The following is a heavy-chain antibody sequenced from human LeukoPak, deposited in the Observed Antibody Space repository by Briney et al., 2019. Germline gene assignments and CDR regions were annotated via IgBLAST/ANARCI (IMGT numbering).Heavy chain of an antibody. J-gene: IGHJ4*02. CDR1: GYSISSGYY. CDR3: ARHGRYPFFDY. Sequence: SETLSLTCAVSGYSISSGYYWGWIRQPPGKGLEGIGSIYHSGSTYYNPSLKSRVTISVDTSKNQFSLKLSSVTAADTAVYYCARHGRYPFFDYWGQGTLVTVSS. CDR2: IYHSGST. V-gene: IGHV4-38-2*01. D-gene: IGHD2-2*02.